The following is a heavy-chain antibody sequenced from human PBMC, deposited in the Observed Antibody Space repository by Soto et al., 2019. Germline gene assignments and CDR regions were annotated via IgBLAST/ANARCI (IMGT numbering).Heavy chain of an antibody. V-gene: IGHV1-46*01. CDR3: ARDSTLAY. Sequence: ASVKVSCKASGYIFTAYSMHWVRQAPGQGLEWMGVVNPSGGSTSYAQKFQGRVTMSRDTSTTTVYMELSSLRSEDTAVYYCARDSTLAYWGQGTLVTVSS. J-gene: IGHJ4*02. CDR2: VNPSGGST. CDR1: GYIFTAYS.